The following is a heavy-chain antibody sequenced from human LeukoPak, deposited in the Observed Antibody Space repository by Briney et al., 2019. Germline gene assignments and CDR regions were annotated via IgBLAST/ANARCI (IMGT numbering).Heavy chain of an antibody. CDR2: INCKSGAT. V-gene: IGHV1-2*02. CDR1: EYTFTDYY. Sequence: GASVKVSCKASEYTFTDYYIHWMRQAPGQGLEWMGWINCKSGATSYAQKVRGRVTMTKDRPIRTAYMELSRLKSDDTAVYYCARQSLDYYETLDAFDIWGQGTVVTVSS. J-gene: IGHJ3*02. CDR3: ARQSLDYYETLDAFDI. D-gene: IGHD3-22*01.